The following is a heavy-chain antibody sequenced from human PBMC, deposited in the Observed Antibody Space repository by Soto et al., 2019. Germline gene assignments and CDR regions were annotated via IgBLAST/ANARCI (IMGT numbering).Heavy chain of an antibody. D-gene: IGHD3-10*01. V-gene: IGHV3-73*01. CDR1: GFAFSGSA. CDR2: IRSKGHNYAT. Sequence: GSLRLSCAASGFAFSGSAMYWVRQASGKGPEWVGRIRSKGHNYATEYAASVKGRFTISRDDSKNTAYLQMNSLQTEDTAVYYCARTRITMVRGVMGAHYYYYGMDVWGQGTMVTVSS. CDR3: ARTRITMVRGVMGAHYYYYGMDV. J-gene: IGHJ6*02.